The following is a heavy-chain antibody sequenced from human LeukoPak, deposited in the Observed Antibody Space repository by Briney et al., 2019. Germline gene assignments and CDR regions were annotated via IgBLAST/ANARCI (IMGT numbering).Heavy chain of an antibody. J-gene: IGHJ4*02. CDR3: AKSGGGIQLWLRFYFDY. Sequence: GSLRLSCAASGFTFSSYAMSWVRQAPGKGLEWVSAISGSGGSTYYADSVKGRFTISRDNSKNTLYLQMNSLRAEDTAVYYCAKSGGGIQLWLRFYFDYWGQGTLVTVSS. CDR1: GFTFSSYA. V-gene: IGHV3-23*01. CDR2: ISGSGGST. D-gene: IGHD5-18*01.